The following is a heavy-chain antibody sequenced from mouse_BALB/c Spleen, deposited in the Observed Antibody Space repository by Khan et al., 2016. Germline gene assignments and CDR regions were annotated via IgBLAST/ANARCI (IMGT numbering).Heavy chain of an antibody. V-gene: IGHV5-6-3*01. CDR1: GFTFSTYG. J-gene: IGHJ2*01. CDR2: INSNGGST. D-gene: IGHD2-14*01. Sequence: EVELVESGGGLVQPGESLKLSCAASGFTFSTYGMSWVRQTPDKRLELVATINSNGGSTYYPDSVKGRFTISRDNAKNTLYLRMSSLKSEDTAMYYCARENYRYYFDYWGQGTTLTVSS. CDR3: ARENYRYYFDY.